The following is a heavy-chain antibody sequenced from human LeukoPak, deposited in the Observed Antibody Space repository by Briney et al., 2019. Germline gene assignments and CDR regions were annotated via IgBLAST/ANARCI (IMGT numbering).Heavy chain of an antibody. V-gene: IGHV3-23*01. J-gene: IGHJ4*02. D-gene: IGHD2-2*03. CDR2: ISGSGGST. CDR3: AIDRERPGYCSSTSCWWGFGY. Sequence: GGSLRLSCAASGFTFSSYAMSWVRQAPGQGLEWVSAISGSGGSTYYADSVKGRFTISRDNSKNTLYLQMNSLRAEDTAVYYCAIDRERPGYCSSTSCWWGFGYWGQGTLVTVSS. CDR1: GFTFSSYA.